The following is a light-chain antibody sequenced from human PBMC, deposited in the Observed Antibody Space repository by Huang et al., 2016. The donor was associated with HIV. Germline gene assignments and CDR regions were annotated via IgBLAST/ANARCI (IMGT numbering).Light chain of an antibody. CDR3: QQYNKWPLT. CDR2: GAS. J-gene: IGKJ4*01. CDR1: QSVGRS. Sequence: EIVMTQSPATLSVSPGERATLSCRASQSVGRSLAWYQPKPGQAPRLLIYGASTRLTGIPARFSGSGSGTEFTLTISSLQSEDFAVYHCQQYNKWPLTFGGGTKVEIK. V-gene: IGKV3-15*01.